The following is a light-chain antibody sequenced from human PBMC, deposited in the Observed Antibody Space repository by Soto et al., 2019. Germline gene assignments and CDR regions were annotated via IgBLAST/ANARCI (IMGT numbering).Light chain of an antibody. V-gene: IGKV1-5*03. CDR3: QQYNSYSRT. CDR1: QSISNW. Sequence: DIQMTQSPSTLSASVGDRVTITCRASQSISNWLAWYQQRPGKAPRLLIYKASNLESGVPSRFSGSGSGTEFTLIITSLQPDDSATYYCQQYNSYSRTFGQGTKVDIK. J-gene: IGKJ1*01. CDR2: KAS.